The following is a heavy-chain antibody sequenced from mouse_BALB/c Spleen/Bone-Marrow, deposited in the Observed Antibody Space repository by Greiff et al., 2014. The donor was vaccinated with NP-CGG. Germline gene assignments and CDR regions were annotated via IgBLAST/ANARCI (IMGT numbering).Heavy chain of an antibody. CDR2: INPTTSYT. Sequence: QVQLQQSGAELVKPGASVKMSCKASGYTFTTFWMHWVKQRPGQGLEWIGYINPTTSYTEYSQKFKDKATLTADKSSSTAYMQLSSLTSEDSAVYYCANGNSFAYWGQGTLVTVSA. J-gene: IGHJ3*01. V-gene: IGHV1-7*01. CDR3: ANGNSFAY. D-gene: IGHD2-1*01. CDR1: GYTFTTFW.